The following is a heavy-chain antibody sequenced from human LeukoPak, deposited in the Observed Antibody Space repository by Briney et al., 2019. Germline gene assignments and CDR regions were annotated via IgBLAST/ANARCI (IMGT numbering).Heavy chain of an antibody. Sequence: GRSLRLSCAASGFTYSSYGMHWVRQAPGKGLEWVAVIWYDGSNKYYADSVKGRFTISRDNSKNTLYLQMNSLRAEDTAVYYCARSQLWSPFSHWGQGTLVTVSS. CDR2: IWYDGSNK. J-gene: IGHJ4*02. CDR3: ARSQLWSPFSH. D-gene: IGHD3-10*01. V-gene: IGHV3-33*01. CDR1: GFTYSSYG.